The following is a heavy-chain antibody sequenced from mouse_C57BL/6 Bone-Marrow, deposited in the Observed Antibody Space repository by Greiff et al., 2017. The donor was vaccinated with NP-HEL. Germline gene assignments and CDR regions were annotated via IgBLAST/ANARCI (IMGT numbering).Heavy chain of an antibody. D-gene: IGHD3-1*01. J-gene: IGHJ4*01. CDR3: ARFLSGYYAMDY. CDR2: IYPGSGST. CDR1: GYTFISYW. Sequence: VQLQQPGAELVKPGASVKMSCKASGYTFISYWITWVKQRPGQGLEWIGDIYPGSGSTNYNEKFKSKATLTVDTSSSTAYMQLSSLTSEDSAVYYGARFLSGYYAMDYWGQGTSVTVSS. V-gene: IGHV1-55*01.